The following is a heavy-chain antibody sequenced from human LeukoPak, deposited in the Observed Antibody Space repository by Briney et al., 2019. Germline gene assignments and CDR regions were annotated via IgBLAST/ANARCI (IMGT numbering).Heavy chain of an antibody. D-gene: IGHD2-2*01. CDR2: ISYDGSSK. V-gene: IGHV3-30*04. CDR3: ARPRGCGSARCNNFDY. CDR1: GFTFSTYA. J-gene: IGHJ4*02. Sequence: QTEGSLRLSCAASGFTFSTYAMHWVRQAPGKGLEWVAVISYDGSSKYYADSVKGRFTISRDNSKNTLYLQMNSLRAEDTAVYYCARPRGCGSARCNNFDYWGQGTLVTVSS.